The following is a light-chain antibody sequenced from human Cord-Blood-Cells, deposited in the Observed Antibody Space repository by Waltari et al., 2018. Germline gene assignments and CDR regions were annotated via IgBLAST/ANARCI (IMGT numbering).Light chain of an antibody. Sequence: DIVMTQSPLSLPVTPGEPASLPCRSSQSLLHSNGYNSLDWYLQKPGQSPQLLIYLGSNRDSGVPDRFSGSGSGTDFTLKISRVEAEDVGVYYCMQALQTWTFGQGTKVEIK. CDR3: MQALQTWT. J-gene: IGKJ1*01. CDR2: LGS. V-gene: IGKV2-28*01. CDR1: QSLLHSNGYNS.